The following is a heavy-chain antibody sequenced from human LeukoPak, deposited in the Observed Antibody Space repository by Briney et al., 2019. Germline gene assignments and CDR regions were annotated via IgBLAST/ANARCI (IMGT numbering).Heavy chain of an antibody. V-gene: IGHV3-23*01. CDR2: ISASGGST. Sequence: PGGSLRLSCAASGFTFNTYAMSWVRQAPGKGLEWVSGISASGGSTYYADSVKGRFTISRDNSKNTLYLQMNSLRAEDTAVYYCAKDFGIVVVPAVLYFDYWGQGTLVTVSS. J-gene: IGHJ4*02. CDR1: GFTFNTYA. CDR3: AKDFGIVVVPAVLYFDY. D-gene: IGHD2-2*01.